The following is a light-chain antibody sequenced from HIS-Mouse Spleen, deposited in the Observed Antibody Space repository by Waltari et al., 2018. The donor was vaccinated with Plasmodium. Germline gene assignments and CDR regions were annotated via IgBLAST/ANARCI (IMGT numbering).Light chain of an antibody. Sequence: EIVLTQSPATLSLSPGERATLSCRASQSVSSYLAWYQQKPGQAPRLLIYDASNRATGIPARFGGSGSEKDVTLTISSLEPEDFAVYYCQQRSNWPSTFGPGTKVDIK. CDR1: QSVSSY. J-gene: IGKJ3*01. V-gene: IGKV3-11*01. CDR3: QQRSNWPST. CDR2: DAS.